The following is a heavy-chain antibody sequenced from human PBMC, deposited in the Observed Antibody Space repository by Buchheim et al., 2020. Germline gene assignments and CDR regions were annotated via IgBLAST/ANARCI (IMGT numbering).Heavy chain of an antibody. V-gene: IGHV3-23*01. D-gene: IGHD6-6*01. Sequence: EVQLLESGGGLVQPGGSLRLSCAAPGFTFSSYAMSWVRQAPGKGLEWVSAISGSGGSTYYADPVTGRVTIPRDNSKNTLYLQMNSLTAEDTAVYYSTRSSSTYYYGMDVWGQGTT. CDR3: TRSSSTYYYGMDV. CDR2: ISGSGGST. J-gene: IGHJ6*02. CDR1: GFTFSSYA.